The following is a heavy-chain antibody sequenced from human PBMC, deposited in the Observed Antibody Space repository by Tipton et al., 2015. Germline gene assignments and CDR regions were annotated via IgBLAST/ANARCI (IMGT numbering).Heavy chain of an antibody. V-gene: IGHV4-31*03. D-gene: IGHD6-19*01. J-gene: IGHJ1*01. CDR2: IYYSGST. CDR1: GGSISSGDYY. Sequence: TLSLTCTVSGGSISSGDYYWYWIRQHPGKGLEWIGYIYYSGSTYYNPSLKSRVTISVDTSKNQFSLKLSSVTAADTAVYYCALITVTGPEKFQHWGQGTLVTVSS. CDR3: ALITVTGPEKFQH.